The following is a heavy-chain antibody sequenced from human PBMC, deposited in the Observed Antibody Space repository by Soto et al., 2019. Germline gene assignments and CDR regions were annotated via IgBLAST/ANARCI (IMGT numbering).Heavy chain of an antibody. V-gene: IGHV1-2*04. J-gene: IGHJ4*02. Sequence: QVQLVQSGAEVKKPGASVKVSCKASGYTFTGYYMHWVRQAPGQGLEWMGWINPNSGGTNYAQKFQGWVTMTRDTSISTAYMELSRLRSDDTAVYYCARGRDIVVVPAAMPAANFDYWGQGTLVTVSS. CDR2: INPNSGGT. CDR1: GYTFTGYY. CDR3: ARGRDIVVVPAAMPAANFDY. D-gene: IGHD2-2*01.